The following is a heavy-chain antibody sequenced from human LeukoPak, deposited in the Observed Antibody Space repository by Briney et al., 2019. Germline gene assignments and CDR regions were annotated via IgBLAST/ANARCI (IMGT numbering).Heavy chain of an antibody. CDR2: ILYGGCNK. V-gene: IGHV3-30*03. Sequence: GVSERLFCAASVFPFSLYDVHCARQAPDEGGEWVTFILYGGCNKYYEDSVKGRFTISRDNSKNTLYLQMNSLRAEDTAVYYCATANQYCDSTSCPLWDYLDYWGQGTLVTVSS. CDR1: VFPFSLYD. J-gene: IGHJ4*02. D-gene: IGHD2-2*01. CDR3: ATANQYCDSTSCPLWDYLDY.